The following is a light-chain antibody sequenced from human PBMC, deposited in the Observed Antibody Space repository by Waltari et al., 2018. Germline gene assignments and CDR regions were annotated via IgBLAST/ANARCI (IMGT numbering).Light chain of an antibody. Sequence: DIVMTQSPESLAVSLGERATISCKTSESVLYSSNNKNHLAWYQQKPGQPPRLLLYWASTRESGVPDRFIGSGSETDFSLTFTSLQAEDVAVYYCQQYYNTPLTFGGGTKVGVK. J-gene: IGKJ4*01. CDR1: ESVLYSSNNKNH. CDR2: WAS. CDR3: QQYYNTPLT. V-gene: IGKV4-1*01.